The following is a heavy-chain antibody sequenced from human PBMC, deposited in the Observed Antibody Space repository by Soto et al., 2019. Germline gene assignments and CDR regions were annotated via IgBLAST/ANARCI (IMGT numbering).Heavy chain of an antibody. CDR2: ISYDGSNK. D-gene: IGHD3-22*01. J-gene: IGHJ1*01. Sequence: GGSLRLSCAASGFTFSSYAMHWVRQAPGKGLEWVAVISYDGSNKYYADSVKGRFTISRDNSKNTLYLQMNSLRAEDTAVYYCARGDSSGYYYAFMGASSDFQHWGQGTLVTVSS. V-gene: IGHV3-30-3*01. CDR1: GFTFSSYA. CDR3: ARGDSSGYYYAFMGASSDFQH.